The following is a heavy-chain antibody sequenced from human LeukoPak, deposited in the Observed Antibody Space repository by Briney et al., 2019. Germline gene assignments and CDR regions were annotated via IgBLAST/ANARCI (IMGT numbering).Heavy chain of an antibody. CDR1: GYTFTGYY. CDR2: INPNSGGT. V-gene: IGHV1-2*02. D-gene: IGHD1-26*01. J-gene: IGHJ5*02. CDR3: ARDGNGRKGWFDP. Sequence: GASVKVSCKASGYTFTGYYMHWVRQASGQGLEWMGWINPNSGGTNYAQKFQGRVTMTRDTSISTAYMELSRLRSDDTAVYYCARDGNGRKGWFDPWGQGTLVTVSS.